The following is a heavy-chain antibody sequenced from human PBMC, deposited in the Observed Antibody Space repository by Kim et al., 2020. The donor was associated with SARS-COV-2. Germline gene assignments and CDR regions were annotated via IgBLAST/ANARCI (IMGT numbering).Heavy chain of an antibody. Sequence: KGRFTISRDNSKNTLYLQMNSLRAEDTAVYYCAKSYSSGYYGDYYYGMDVWGQGTTVTVSS. V-gene: IGHV3-23*01. CDR3: AKSYSSGYYGDYYYGMDV. J-gene: IGHJ6*02. D-gene: IGHD3-22*01.